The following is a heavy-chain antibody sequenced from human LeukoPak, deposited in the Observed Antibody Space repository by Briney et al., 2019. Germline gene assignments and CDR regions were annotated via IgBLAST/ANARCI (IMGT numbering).Heavy chain of an antibody. Sequence: PGGSLRLXCAASGFTFSTYAMRWVRQAPGKGQEWVSSISGSDGSTYYAGSVKGRFTISRDNSKNTLYLQMNSLRAEDTAVYYCAKGESHPKYYFDYWGQGTLVTVSS. CDR2: ISGSDGST. CDR3: AKGESHPKYYFDY. CDR1: GFTFSTYA. V-gene: IGHV3-23*01. J-gene: IGHJ4*02. D-gene: IGHD3-10*01.